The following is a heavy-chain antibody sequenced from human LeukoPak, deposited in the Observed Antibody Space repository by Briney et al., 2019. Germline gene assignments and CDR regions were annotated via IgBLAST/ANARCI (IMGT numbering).Heavy chain of an antibody. CDR2: INWNSGRT. D-gene: IGHD3-22*01. CDR3: ATEDSGYHYGGACDI. J-gene: IGHJ3*02. Sequence: GGSLRLSCAASGFTFDDYGMRWVRQAPGKGLEWVSGINWNSGRTEYADSVQSRFTISRDNAKKSLYKQMNSLRAEDTALYYFATEDSGYHYGGACDIWRQGTMATVSS. CDR1: GFTFDDYG. V-gene: IGHV3-20*04.